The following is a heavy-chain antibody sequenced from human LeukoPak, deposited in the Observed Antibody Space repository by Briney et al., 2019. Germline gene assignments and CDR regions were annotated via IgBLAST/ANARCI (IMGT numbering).Heavy chain of an antibody. CDR1: GGSISSYY. Sequence: PSETLSLTCTVSGGSISSYYWSWIRQPPGKGLEWIGYIYYSGSTNYNPSLKSRVTISVDTSKNQFSLKLSSVTAADTAVYYCARHQGRVVAARFDYWGQGTLVTVSS. CDR2: IYYSGST. CDR3: ARHQGRVVAARFDY. V-gene: IGHV4-59*08. J-gene: IGHJ4*02. D-gene: IGHD2-15*01.